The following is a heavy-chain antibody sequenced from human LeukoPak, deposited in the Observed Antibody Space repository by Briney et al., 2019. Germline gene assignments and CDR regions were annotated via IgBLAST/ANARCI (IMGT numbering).Heavy chain of an antibody. CDR3: ARAIFWSGFPDY. J-gene: IGHJ4*02. Sequence: RRASVKVSCKASGYTFTSYDINWVRQATGQGLEWMGWMNPNSGNTGYAQKFQGRVTITRNTSISTAYMELSSLRSEDTAVYYCARAIFWSGFPDYWGQGTLVTVSS. D-gene: IGHD3-3*01. V-gene: IGHV1-8*03. CDR1: GYTFTSYD. CDR2: MNPNSGNT.